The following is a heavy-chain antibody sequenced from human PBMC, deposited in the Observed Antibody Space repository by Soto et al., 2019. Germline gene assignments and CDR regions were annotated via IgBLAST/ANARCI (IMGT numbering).Heavy chain of an antibody. V-gene: IGHV3-23*01. CDR2: ISGRGGST. D-gene: IGHD4-17*01. Sequence: EVHLLESGGGLVQPGGSLRLSCTASGFTFSNNAMSWVRQAPDKGLEWVSAISGRGGSTYYADSVKGRFTISRDNSKNMLFLQMNSLRAEDTALYYCAKDSTVTTSLYSYYYGLDVWGQGTTVTVSS. CDR1: GFTFSNNA. CDR3: AKDSTVTTSLYSYYYGLDV. J-gene: IGHJ6*02.